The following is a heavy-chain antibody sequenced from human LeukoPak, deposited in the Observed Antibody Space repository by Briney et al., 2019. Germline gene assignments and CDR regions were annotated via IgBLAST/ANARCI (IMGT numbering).Heavy chain of an antibody. CDR3: ARGGPGTTLDC. CDR1: GFTVSNYY. V-gene: IGHV3-66*01. D-gene: IGHD1-14*01. J-gene: IGHJ4*02. CDR2: IYTSGAT. Sequence: QTGGSLRLSCSASGFTVSNYYMSWVRQAPGKGLEWVSVIYTSGATYYADSVKGRFSISRDISKNALYLQMNSLRGGDTAVYYCARGGPGTTLDCWGQGTLVTVSS.